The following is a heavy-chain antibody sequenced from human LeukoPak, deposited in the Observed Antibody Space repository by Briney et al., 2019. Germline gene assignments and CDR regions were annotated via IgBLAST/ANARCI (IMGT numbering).Heavy chain of an antibody. V-gene: IGHV4-59*08. CDR1: GGSISSRY. CDR3: ARWQYTISSGWFDP. D-gene: IGHD6-6*01. CDR2: IYYSGGT. J-gene: IGHJ5*02. Sequence: SETLSLTCTLSGGSISSRYWSWIRQPPGKGLEWIGSIYYSGGTYYKPSLQGRGSISVDTSKIQFSLKLSSVTAADTAVYYCARWQYTISSGWFDPWGQGTLVTVSS.